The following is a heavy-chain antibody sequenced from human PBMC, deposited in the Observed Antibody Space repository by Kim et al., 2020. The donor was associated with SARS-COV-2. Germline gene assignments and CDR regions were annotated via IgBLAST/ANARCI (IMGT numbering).Heavy chain of an antibody. V-gene: IGHV3-9*01. CDR3: TKGMGSRATTFDPYVDY. J-gene: IGHJ4*02. Sequence: AKGRFTISRDNSKNSRYLQMNSLRAEDTALYYCTKGMGSRATTFDPYVDYWGQGTLVTVSS. D-gene: IGHD4-17*01.